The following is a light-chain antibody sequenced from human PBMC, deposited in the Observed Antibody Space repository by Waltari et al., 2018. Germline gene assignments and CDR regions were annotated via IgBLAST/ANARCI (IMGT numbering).Light chain of an antibody. CDR3: QQYESYPYT. CDR1: QFVGNS. Sequence: DIQMTQSPSSLSASVGDRVTITCRASQFVGNSLAWFQQKPGKAPKSLIYDAARLQTGVPSKFSPSGSGTDFTLTITSLQSEDFATYYCQQYESYPYTFGQGTKLEIE. CDR2: DAA. J-gene: IGKJ2*01. V-gene: IGKV1-16*02.